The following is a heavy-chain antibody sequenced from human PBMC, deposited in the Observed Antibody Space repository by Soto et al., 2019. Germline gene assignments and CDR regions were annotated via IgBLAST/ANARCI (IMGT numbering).Heavy chain of an antibody. CDR2: IIPIFGTA. CDR1: GGTFSSYA. J-gene: IGHJ6*02. D-gene: IGHD3-22*01. Sequence: SVKVSCKASGGTFSSYAISWVRQAPGQGLELMGGIIPIFGTANYAQKFQGRVTITADESTSTAYMELSSLRSEDTAVYYCERDQNYYDSSGYYNYYGMDVWGQGTTVSAP. CDR3: ERDQNYYDSSGYYNYYGMDV. V-gene: IGHV1-69*13.